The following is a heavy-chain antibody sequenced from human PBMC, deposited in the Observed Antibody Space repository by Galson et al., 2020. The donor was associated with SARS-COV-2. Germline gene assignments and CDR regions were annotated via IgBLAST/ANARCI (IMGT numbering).Heavy chain of an antibody. CDR2: VYTGGST. CDR3: AKFNILTGYFTN. CDR1: GFTFSSYP. J-gene: IGHJ4*02. Sequence: GESLKISCVTSGFTFSSYPMGWVRQAPGKGLEWVSVVYTGGSTFYADSLKGRFTLSRDNSKNTVFMQMNSLRPEDTAVYYCAKFNILTGYFTNWGQGTLVTVSS. D-gene: IGHD3-9*01. V-gene: IGHV3-23*03.